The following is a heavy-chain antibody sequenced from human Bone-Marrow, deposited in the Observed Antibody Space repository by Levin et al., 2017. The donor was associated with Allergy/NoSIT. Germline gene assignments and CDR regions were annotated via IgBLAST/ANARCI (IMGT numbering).Heavy chain of an antibody. CDR1: GFILSNYG. V-gene: IGHV3-33*01. CDR3: ARDKGQFSEWLYYFDY. D-gene: IGHD3-3*01. J-gene: IGHJ4*02. CDR2: IWSDGNNK. Sequence: LSLTCAASGFILSNYGMHWVRQAPGKGLEWVAVIWSDGNNKYYGDSVKDRFTISRDISKNTVSLQMNSLRAEDTAVYYCARDKGQFSEWLYYFDYWGPGSLVTVSS.